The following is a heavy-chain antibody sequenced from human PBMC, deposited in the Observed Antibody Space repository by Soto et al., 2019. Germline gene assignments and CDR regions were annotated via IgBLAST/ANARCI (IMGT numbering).Heavy chain of an antibody. V-gene: IGHV3-30-3*01. CDR3: ARDPGKWLRFPFDY. Sequence: ESGGGVVQPGRSLRLSCAASGFTFSSYAMHWVRQAPGKGLEWVAVISYDGSNKYYADSVKGRFTISRDNSKNTLYLQMNSLRAEDTAVYYCARDPGKWLRFPFDYWGQGTLVTVSS. CDR2: ISYDGSNK. D-gene: IGHD5-12*01. J-gene: IGHJ4*02. CDR1: GFTFSSYA.